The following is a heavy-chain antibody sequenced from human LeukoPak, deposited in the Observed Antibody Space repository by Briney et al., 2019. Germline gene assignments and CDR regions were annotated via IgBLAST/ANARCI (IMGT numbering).Heavy chain of an antibody. V-gene: IGHV4-34*01. CDR2: INHSGST. CDR3: ATSSNWSRWFDP. J-gene: IGHJ5*02. Sequence: SETLSLTCAVYGGSFSGYYWSWIRQPPGKGLEWIGEINHSGSTNYNPSLKSRVTISVDTSKNQFSLKLSSVTAADTAVYYCATSSNWSRWFDPWGQGTLVTVSS. CDR1: GGSFSGYY. D-gene: IGHD6-13*01.